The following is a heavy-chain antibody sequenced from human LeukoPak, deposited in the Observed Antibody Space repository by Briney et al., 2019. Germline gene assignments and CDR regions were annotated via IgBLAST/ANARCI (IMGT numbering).Heavy chain of an antibody. V-gene: IGHV4-39*02. D-gene: IGHD4-11*01. J-gene: IGHJ6*02. CDR3: AREDYSNNEYYGMDV. CDR2: INYSGST. CDR1: GGSISSSGFY. Sequence: SETLSLTCTVSGGSISSSGFYWDWIRQPPGKGLEWIGSINYSGSTYYNPSLKRRVTISVDTSKNQFSLKLSSVTAADTAVYYCAREDYSNNEYYGMDVWGQGTTVTVSS.